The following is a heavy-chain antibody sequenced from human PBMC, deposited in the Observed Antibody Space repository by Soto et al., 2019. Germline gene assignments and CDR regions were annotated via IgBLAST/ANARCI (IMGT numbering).Heavy chain of an antibody. Sequence: QVQMVQSGAEVKKPGASVKVSCRASGYSFTSYDVNWVRQATGQGLEWMGWMNPNSGNTAFAQKFQGRGTHTRDHPQTTAYMGLSGLRSENTAVYYCARYPYTSYCSDGSCSYDAFDIWGQGTVVTVSS. CDR2: MNPNSGNT. J-gene: IGHJ3*02. D-gene: IGHD2-15*01. CDR3: ARYPYTSYCSDGSCSYDAFDI. V-gene: IGHV1-8*01. CDR1: GYSFTSYD.